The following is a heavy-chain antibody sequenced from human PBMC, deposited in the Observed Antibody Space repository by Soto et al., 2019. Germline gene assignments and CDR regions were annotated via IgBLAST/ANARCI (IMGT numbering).Heavy chain of an antibody. Sequence: QVQLQESGPGLVKPSETLSLTCTVSGGSISSYYWSWIRQPPGKGLEWIGYIYYSGSTNYNPSLKNRVTISVDTSKIRFTLKLSTVNAEDTAVYYGARSGDIVVVPAARTLEYWGQRILVNVSA. CDR3: ARSGDIVVVPAARTLEY. CDR2: IYYSGST. J-gene: IGHJ4*02. CDR1: GGSISSYY. V-gene: IGHV4-59*01. D-gene: IGHD2-2*01.